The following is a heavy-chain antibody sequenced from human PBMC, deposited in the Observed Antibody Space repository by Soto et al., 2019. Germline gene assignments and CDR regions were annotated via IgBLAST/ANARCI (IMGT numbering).Heavy chain of an antibody. D-gene: IGHD3-22*01. CDR2: IASDGSRT. J-gene: IGHJ3*02. CDR1: GGTFSRYW. Sequence: TGGPLSLCCPAFGGTFSRYWTHWVSQVQGRGLVWVSRIASDGSRTSYADSVKGRFTISRDNAKNSLHLQMNSLRAEDTAVYFCVRDWGNYYDNTGADAFDIWGQGKKVTVSS. CDR3: VRDWGNYYDNTGADAFDI. V-gene: IGHV3-74*01.